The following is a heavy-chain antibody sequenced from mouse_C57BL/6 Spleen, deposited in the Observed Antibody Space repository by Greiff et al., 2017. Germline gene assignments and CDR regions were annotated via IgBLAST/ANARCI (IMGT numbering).Heavy chain of an antibody. V-gene: IGHV1-18*01. CDR2: INPNNGGT. D-gene: IGHD4-1*01. J-gene: IGHJ3*01. CDR1: GYTFTDYN. CDR3: ARRGATGTRFAY. Sequence: VQLQQSGPELVKPGASVKIPCKASGYTFTDYNMDWVKQSHGKSLEWIGDINPNNGGTIYNQKFKGKATLTVDKSSSTAYMELRSLTSEDTAVYYCARRGATGTRFAYWGQGTLVTVSA.